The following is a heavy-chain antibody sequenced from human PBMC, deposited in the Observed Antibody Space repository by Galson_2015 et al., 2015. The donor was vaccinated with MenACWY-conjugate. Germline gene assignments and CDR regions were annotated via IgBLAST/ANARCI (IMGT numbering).Heavy chain of an antibody. CDR3: ARVFDTWYMDV. D-gene: IGHD3-3*01. Sequence: SLRLSCAASGFTFGTYGIHWVRQAPAKGLEWVALIWDDGSYKYYADSVKGRFTISRDNSKNTLYLQMNSLRAEDTAVYYCARVFDTWYMDVWGKRTTVTVSS. J-gene: IGHJ6*03. CDR1: GFTFGTYG. V-gene: IGHV3-33*08. CDR2: IWDDGSYK.